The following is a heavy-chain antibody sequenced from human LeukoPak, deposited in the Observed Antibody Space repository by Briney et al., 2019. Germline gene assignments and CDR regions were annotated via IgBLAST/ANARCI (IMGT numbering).Heavy chain of an antibody. V-gene: IGHV1-2*06. CDR1: GYTFTGYY. CDR2: INPNSGGT. D-gene: IGHD3-9*01. J-gene: IGHJ4*02. Sequence: ASVTVSCTASGYTFTGYYMHWVRQAPGQGLEWMGRINPNSGGTNYAQKFQGRVTMTRDTSISTAYMELSRLRSDDTAVYYCARGRYFDHLEDYWGQGTLVTVSS. CDR3: ARGRYFDHLEDY.